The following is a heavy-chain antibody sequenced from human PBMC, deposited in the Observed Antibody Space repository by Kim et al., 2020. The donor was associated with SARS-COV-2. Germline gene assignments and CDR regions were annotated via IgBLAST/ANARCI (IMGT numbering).Heavy chain of an antibody. V-gene: IGHV3-23*01. Sequence: GGSLRLSCAASGFTFSSYAMSWVRQAPGKGLEWVSAISGSGASTYYAYSVKGRFTISRDNSKNTLYLQMNSLRAEDTAVYYCAKYNYYDSSGYYPEFVYWGQGTLVTVSS. CDR1: GFTFSSYA. D-gene: IGHD3-22*01. CDR3: AKYNYYDSSGYYPEFVY. CDR2: ISGSGAST. J-gene: IGHJ4*02.